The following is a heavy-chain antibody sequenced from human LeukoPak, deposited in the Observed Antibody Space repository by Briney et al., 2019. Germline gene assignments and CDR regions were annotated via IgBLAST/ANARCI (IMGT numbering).Heavy chain of an antibody. CDR3: ARAPYYDFWSGFLAFDY. D-gene: IGHD3-3*01. V-gene: IGHV3-7*01. Sequence: PGGALRLSCAASGFTFISYWMSWVRQAPGKGLEWVANIKQDGSEKYYVDSVKGRFTISRDNAKNSLYLQMNRLRAEDTAVYYCARAPYYDFWSGFLAFDYWGQGTLVPVSS. J-gene: IGHJ4*02. CDR2: IKQDGSEK. CDR1: GFTFISYW.